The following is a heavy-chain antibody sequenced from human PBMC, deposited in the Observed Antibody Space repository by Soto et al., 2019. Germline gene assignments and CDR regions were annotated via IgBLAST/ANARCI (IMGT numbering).Heavy chain of an antibody. Sequence: PGGSLRLSCGGSGFTFSSYGMHWVRQAPGKGLEWVAVISYVGSNKYYADSVKGRFTISRDNSKNTLYLQMNSLRAEDTAVYYCAKDLVRAGGFDYWGQGTLVTVSS. J-gene: IGHJ4*02. CDR2: ISYVGSNK. CDR3: AKDLVRAGGFDY. CDR1: GFTFSSYG. V-gene: IGHV3-30*18.